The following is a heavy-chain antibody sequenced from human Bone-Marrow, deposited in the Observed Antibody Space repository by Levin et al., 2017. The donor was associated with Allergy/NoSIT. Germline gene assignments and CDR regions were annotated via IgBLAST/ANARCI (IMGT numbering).Heavy chain of an antibody. Sequence: SVKVSCKASGGTLSRYGISWVRQAPGQGLEWMGRIIPISGITTHAQKFQGRVTITADKSTGTAYMELSSLRSEDTALYYCARFNPIGGAMWPNVIGGWGLGTLVTISS. CDR1: GGTLSRYG. J-gene: IGHJ4*02. CDR2: IIPISGIT. D-gene: IGHD1-26*01. V-gene: IGHV1-69*04. CDR3: ARFNPIGGAMWPNVIGG.